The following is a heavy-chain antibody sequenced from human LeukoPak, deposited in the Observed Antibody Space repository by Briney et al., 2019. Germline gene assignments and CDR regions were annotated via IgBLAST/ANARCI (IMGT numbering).Heavy chain of an antibody. CDR1: GFTFSNYA. Sequence: GSLRLSCTASGFTFSNYAMTWVRQAPGKGLEWVAVIWYDGSNKYCADSVKGRFTVSRDNSKNTLYLEMSSLRAEDTAVYYCARVGSSSSLGFDYWGQGTLVTVSS. CDR2: IWYDGSNK. V-gene: IGHV3-33*08. CDR3: ARVGSSSSLGFDY. D-gene: IGHD6-6*01. J-gene: IGHJ4*02.